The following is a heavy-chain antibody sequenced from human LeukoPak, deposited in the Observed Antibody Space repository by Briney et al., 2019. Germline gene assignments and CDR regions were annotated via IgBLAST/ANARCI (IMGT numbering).Heavy chain of an antibody. CDR2: MNPNSGNT. Sequence: ASVKVSCKASGYTFTSYDINWVRQATGQGLEWMGWMNPNSGNTGYAQKFQGRVTMTRNTSISTAYTELSSLRSEDTAVYYCARDVGYCSGGSCWRGGNWFDPWGQGTLVTVSS. D-gene: IGHD2-15*01. J-gene: IGHJ5*02. V-gene: IGHV1-8*01. CDR1: GYTFTSYD. CDR3: ARDVGYCSGGSCWRGGNWFDP.